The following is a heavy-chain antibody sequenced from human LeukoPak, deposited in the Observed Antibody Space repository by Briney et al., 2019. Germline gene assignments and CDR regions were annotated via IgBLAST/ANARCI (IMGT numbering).Heavy chain of an antibody. V-gene: IGHV1-2*02. D-gene: IGHD6-6*01. CDR1: GYTFTGYY. Sequence: ASVKVSCKASGYTFTGYYMHWARQAPGQGLEWMGWINPNSGATAYAQKFQDRVTMTRDTSISTAYVDLSRLRSDDTAVYYCAREVSPWGSSFDYWGQGTLVTVSS. J-gene: IGHJ4*02. CDR2: INPNSGAT. CDR3: AREVSPWGSSFDY.